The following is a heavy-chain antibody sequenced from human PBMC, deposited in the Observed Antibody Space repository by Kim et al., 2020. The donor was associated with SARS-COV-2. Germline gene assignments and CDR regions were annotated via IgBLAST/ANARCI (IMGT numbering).Heavy chain of an antibody. CDR3: ARLWINYDSSGYLPDY. V-gene: IGHV4-39*01. D-gene: IGHD3-22*01. CDR1: GGSISSSSYY. Sequence: SETLSLTCTVSGGSISSSSYYWGWIRQPPGKGLEWIGSIYYSGSTYYNPSLKSRVTISVDTSKNQFSLKLSSVTAADTAVYYCARLWINYDSSGYLPDYWGQGTLVTVSS. CDR2: IYYSGST. J-gene: IGHJ4*02.